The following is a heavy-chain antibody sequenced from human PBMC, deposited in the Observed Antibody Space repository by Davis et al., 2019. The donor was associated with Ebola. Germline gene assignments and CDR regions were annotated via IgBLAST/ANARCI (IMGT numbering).Heavy chain of an antibody. CDR2: MSYHGSHT. V-gene: IGHV3-30*18. CDR1: AFSFGSYG. J-gene: IGHJ4*02. Sequence: PGGSLRLSCAAFAFSFGSYGMHWVRQAPGKGLEWVASMSYHGSHTSYIDSVKGRFTVSRDHSKNTLYLQMNNLRTEDTAVYFCAKEYCPNSGPYCTYFEVWGQGTQVTVSS. D-gene: IGHD3-10*01. CDR3: AKEYCPNSGPYCTYFEV.